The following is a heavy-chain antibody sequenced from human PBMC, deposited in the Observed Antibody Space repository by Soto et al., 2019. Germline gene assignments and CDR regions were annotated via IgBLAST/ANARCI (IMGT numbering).Heavy chain of an antibody. Sequence: EVQLLESGGGLVQPGGSLRLSCAASGFTFSSYAMSWVRQAPGKGLEWVSALSGSGGSTYYADSVKGRFTISRDNSKNTLYLQMNSLRAEDTAVYYCAKSTVINNWFDPWGQGTLVTVSS. CDR1: GFTFSSYA. D-gene: IGHD4-4*01. CDR3: AKSTVINNWFDP. V-gene: IGHV3-23*01. J-gene: IGHJ5*02. CDR2: LSGSGGST.